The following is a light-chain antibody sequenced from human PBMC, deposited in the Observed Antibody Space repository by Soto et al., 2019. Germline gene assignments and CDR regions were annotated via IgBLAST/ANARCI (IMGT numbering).Light chain of an antibody. J-gene: IGKJ4*01. CDR2: HAS. Sequence: EIVMTQSPATLSVSPGERATLSYRASQSVSNNLAWYQQKPGQAPRLLIYHASTWATGIPARFSGSGSGTELTLTISSVQSEDFAVYYCHQDNEWPLTFGGGTKVEIK. V-gene: IGKV3-15*01. CDR3: HQDNEWPLT. CDR1: QSVSNN.